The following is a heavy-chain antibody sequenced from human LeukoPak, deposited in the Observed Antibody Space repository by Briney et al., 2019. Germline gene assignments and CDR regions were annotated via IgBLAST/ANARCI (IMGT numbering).Heavy chain of an antibody. CDR3: SRSLDY. Sequence: GGSLRLSCAASGVSFSNYWMDWVRQAPGKGLEWVANIKQDGSEIYYVDSVKGRFTISRDNAKNSLYLQMNSLRAEDTAVYYCSRSLDYWGQGTLVTVSS. J-gene: IGHJ4*02. CDR2: IKQDGSEI. CDR1: GVSFSNYW. V-gene: IGHV3-7*01.